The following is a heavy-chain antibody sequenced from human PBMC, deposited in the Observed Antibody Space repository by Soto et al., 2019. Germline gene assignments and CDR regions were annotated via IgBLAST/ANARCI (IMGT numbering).Heavy chain of an antibody. CDR1: VFVFSDFQ. Sequence: LSLSCAASVFVFSDFQYNWYRKAPGGGLEGLSSITGTSAFTEYAEFFEGRFTISRDNPNKLLLLHMDNLRPEYTAVYYCARYNGAVRGAFDLWGQGTQVTVSS. CDR2: ITGTSAFT. CDR3: ARYNGAVRGAFDL. J-gene: IGHJ4*02. D-gene: IGHD3-10*02. V-gene: IGHV3-11*06.